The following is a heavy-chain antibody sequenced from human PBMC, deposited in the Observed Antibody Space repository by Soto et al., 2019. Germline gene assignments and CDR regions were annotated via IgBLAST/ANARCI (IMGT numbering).Heavy chain of an antibody. CDR3: ARVYGDSSFDY. CDR2: IYYSGNT. CDR1: GGSISSGGYC. Sequence: SETLSLTCTVSGGSISSGGYCWSWIRQHPGKGLEWIGYIYYSGNTYYNPSLKSRVTISVDTSKNQFSLKLSSVTAADTAVYYCARVYGDSSFDYWGQGTLVTVSS. V-gene: IGHV4-31*02. D-gene: IGHD4-17*01. J-gene: IGHJ4*02.